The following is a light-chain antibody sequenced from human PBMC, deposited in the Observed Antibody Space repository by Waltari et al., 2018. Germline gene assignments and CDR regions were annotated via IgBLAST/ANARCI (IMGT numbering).Light chain of an antibody. V-gene: IGLV1-44*01. CDR2: NDE. CDR1: RSTIGSTS. CDR3: AAWDDSLNGWV. J-gene: IGLJ3*02. Sequence: QSVLTQPPSASGTPGQSVTISCSGSRSTIGSTSENWYQQLPGSAPKLLIYNDEHRPSGVPDRFSGSKSGTSASLAISGLQSEDEADYYCAAWDDSLNGWVFGGGTKLTVL.